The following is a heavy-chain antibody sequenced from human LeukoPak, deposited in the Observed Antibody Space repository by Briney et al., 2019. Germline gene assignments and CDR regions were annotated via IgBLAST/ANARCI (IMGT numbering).Heavy chain of an antibody. J-gene: IGHJ4*02. D-gene: IGHD1-14*01. Sequence: GGSLRLSCAASGFTFSSYGMHWVRQAPGKGLEWVAVISYDGSNKYYADSVKGRFTIPRDNSKNTLYLQMNSLRAEDTAVYYCAKEGTLESLDYWGQGTLVTVSS. CDR2: ISYDGSNK. CDR3: AKEGTLESLDY. CDR1: GFTFSSYG. V-gene: IGHV3-30*18.